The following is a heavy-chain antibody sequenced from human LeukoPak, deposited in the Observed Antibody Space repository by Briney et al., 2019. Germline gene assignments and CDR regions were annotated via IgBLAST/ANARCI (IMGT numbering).Heavy chain of an antibody. CDR2: IYYSGST. CDR3: ARHSYLYDYVWGSYRVLDY. D-gene: IGHD3-16*01. V-gene: IGHV4-59*08. CDR1: GGSIRSYY. Sequence: SETLSLTCTVSGGSIRSYYWSWIRQPPGKGLEWIGYIYYSGSTNYNPSLKSRVTISVDTSKNQFSLKLSSVTAADTAVYYCARHSYLYDYVWGSYRVLDYWGQGTLVTVSS. J-gene: IGHJ4*02.